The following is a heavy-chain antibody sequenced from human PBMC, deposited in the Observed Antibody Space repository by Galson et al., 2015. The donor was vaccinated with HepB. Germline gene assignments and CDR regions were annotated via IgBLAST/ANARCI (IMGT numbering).Heavy chain of an antibody. D-gene: IGHD1-26*01. J-gene: IGHJ4*02. CDR3: ARDLRMNEWELPDY. Sequence: VKVSCKASGYSFTTYYIHWVRQAPGQGLEWMGIINPSADTTSYAEKFQGRVSMTRDTSTTTVFMELSSLRSEDTAVYYYARDLRMNEWELPDYWGQGTLVIVSS. V-gene: IGHV1-46*03. CDR2: INPSADTT. CDR1: GYSFTTYY.